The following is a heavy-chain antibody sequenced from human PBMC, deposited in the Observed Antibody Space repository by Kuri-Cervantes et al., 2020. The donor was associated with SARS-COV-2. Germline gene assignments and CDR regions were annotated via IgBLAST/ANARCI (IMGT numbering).Heavy chain of an antibody. CDR2: IYYGGST. CDR3: ARHATGYSSSSYLGYYAMDV. Sequence: ETLSLTCTVSGGSISSTSSYWGWIRQPPGKGLECIGTIYYGGSTYYSPSLKSRITISVDTSKNQFSLRLSSVTAADTAVYYCARHATGYSSSSYLGYYAMDVWGKGTTVTVSS. D-gene: IGHD6-13*01. J-gene: IGHJ6*04. V-gene: IGHV4-39*01. CDR1: GGSISSTSSY.